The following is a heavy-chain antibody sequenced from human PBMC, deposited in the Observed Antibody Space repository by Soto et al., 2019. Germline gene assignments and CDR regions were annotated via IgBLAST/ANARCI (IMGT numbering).Heavy chain of an antibody. J-gene: IGHJ3*01. Sequence: PGGSLRLSCAASGFTFRNYWMSWVRQAPGKGLEWVANTKQDESEKYYVDSVKGRFTISRDNANNSLYLQMKSLRAEDTAVYYCARDSFQLLSPFDVWGQGTLVTVSS. CDR3: ARDSFQLLSPFDV. D-gene: IGHD2-2*01. V-gene: IGHV3-7*01. CDR2: TKQDESEK. CDR1: GFTFRNYW.